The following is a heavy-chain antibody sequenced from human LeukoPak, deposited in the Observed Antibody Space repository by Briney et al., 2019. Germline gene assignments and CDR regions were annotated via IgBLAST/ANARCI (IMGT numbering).Heavy chain of an antibody. J-gene: IGHJ4*02. CDR3: AKSPAGSSWPSIDY. CDR1: GFTFSSYA. Sequence: GGSLRLSCAASGFTFSSYAMSWVRQTPGKGLECVAPISGSGGSTYYADSVRGRFIVSRDNSKNMLYLQMNSLRVDDTAVYYCAKSPAGSSWPSIDYWGQRTLVAVSS. V-gene: IGHV3-23*01. CDR2: ISGSGGST. D-gene: IGHD6-13*01.